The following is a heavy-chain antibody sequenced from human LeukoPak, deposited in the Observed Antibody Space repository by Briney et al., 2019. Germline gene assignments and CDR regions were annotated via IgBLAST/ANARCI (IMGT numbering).Heavy chain of an antibody. CDR3: ARDRSFGYGPHFDY. J-gene: IGHJ4*02. Sequence: SQTLSLTCAISGDSVSSNSAAWNWLRQSPSSGLEWLGRTFYRSKWNNDYALSVKGRITINPDTSKNHFYLQLNSVTPEDTAVYYCARDRSFGYGPHFDYWGQGTLVTVSS. CDR1: GDSVSSNSAA. D-gene: IGHD5-18*01. V-gene: IGHV6-1*01. CDR2: TFYRSKWNN.